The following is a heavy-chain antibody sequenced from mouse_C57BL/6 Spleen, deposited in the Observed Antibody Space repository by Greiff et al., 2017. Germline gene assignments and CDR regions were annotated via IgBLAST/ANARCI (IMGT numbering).Heavy chain of an antibody. CDR1: GFTFSSYT. Sequence: DVMLVESGGGLVKPGGSLKLSCAASGFTFSSYTMSWVRQTPEKRLEWVATISGGGGNTYYPDSVKGRFTISRDNAKNTLYLQMSSLRSEDTALYYCARLRDYDFFDYWGQGTTLTVSS. CDR3: ARLRDYDFFDY. CDR2: ISGGGGNT. V-gene: IGHV5-9*01. J-gene: IGHJ2*01. D-gene: IGHD2-4*01.